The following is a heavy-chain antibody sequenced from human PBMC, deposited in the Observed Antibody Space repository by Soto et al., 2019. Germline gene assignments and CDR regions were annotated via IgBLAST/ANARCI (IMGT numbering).Heavy chain of an antibody. V-gene: IGHV4-61*01. CDR1: GGSVSSGSYY. D-gene: IGHD4-17*01. Sequence: PSETLSLTCTVSGGSVSSGSYYWSWIRQPPGKGLEWIGYIYYSGSTNYNPSLKSRVTISVDTSKNQFSLKLSSVTAADTAVYYCDRGRYGNYVYFDYWGQGTLVTVSS. J-gene: IGHJ4*02. CDR2: IYYSGST. CDR3: DRGRYGNYVYFDY.